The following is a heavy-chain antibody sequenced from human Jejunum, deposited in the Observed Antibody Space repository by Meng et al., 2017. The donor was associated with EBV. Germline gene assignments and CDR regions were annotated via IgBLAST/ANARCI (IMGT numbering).Heavy chain of an antibody. CDR1: GYTFSDSA. V-gene: IGHV7-4-1*02. J-gene: IGHJ4*02. D-gene: IGHD3-10*01. CDR3: ARYSGSYSLAN. CDR2: INTANGNP. Sequence: QVQLVQSVSELKKPGASVRLSCKASGYTFSDSAIIWLRPAPGQGRQWMGWINTANGNPTYAQAFTGRFVFSLDTSVNTAFLQISDLKAEDSALYYCARYSGSYSLANWGQGTLVTVSS.